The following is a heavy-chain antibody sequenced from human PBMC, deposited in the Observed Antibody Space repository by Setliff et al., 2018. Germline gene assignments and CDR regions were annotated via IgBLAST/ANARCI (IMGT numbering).Heavy chain of an antibody. CDR2: ISAYNGKT. Sequence: ASVKVSCKASGYTLSNSILSWVRQAPGQGLEWMGWISAYNGKTYFAQKFQDRITLTTDTSTNTGYLELRGLRSDDTAVYYCSRLVRYCSKTTCQTASGAEVWGQGTLVTV. J-gene: IGHJ4*02. CDR3: SRLVRYCSKTTCQTASGAEV. D-gene: IGHD2-15*01. V-gene: IGHV1-18*01. CDR1: GYTLSNSI.